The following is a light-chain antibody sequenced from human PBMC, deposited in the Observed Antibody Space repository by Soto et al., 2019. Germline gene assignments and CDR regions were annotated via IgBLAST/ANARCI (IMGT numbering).Light chain of an antibody. CDR3: QQYNDWPRT. Sequence: EIVLTQSPGTVSLSPGERATLSCRASQSVSSNLAWYQQKPGQAPSLLIYGAFTRATGIPARFSGTGSGTEFTLTISSLQSEDFALYYCQQYNDWPRTFGQGTKVDIK. V-gene: IGKV3-15*01. J-gene: IGKJ1*01. CDR1: QSVSSN. CDR2: GAF.